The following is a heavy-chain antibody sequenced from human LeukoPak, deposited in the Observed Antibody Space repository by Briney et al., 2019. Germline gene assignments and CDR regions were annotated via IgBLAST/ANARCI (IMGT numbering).Heavy chain of an antibody. CDR2: IYYSGST. V-gene: IGHV4-39*01. Sequence: SETLSLTCTVSGGSISSSSYYWGWIRQPPGKGLEWIGSIYYSGSTYYNPSLKSRVTISVDTSKNQFSLKLSSVTAADTAVYYCARVLGVGGVPWFDPWGQGTLVAVSS. J-gene: IGHJ5*02. D-gene: IGHD2-8*01. CDR1: GGSISSSSYY. CDR3: ARVLGVGGVPWFDP.